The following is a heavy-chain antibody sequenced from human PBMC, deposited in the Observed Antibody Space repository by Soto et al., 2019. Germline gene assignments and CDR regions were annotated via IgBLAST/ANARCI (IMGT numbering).Heavy chain of an antibody. CDR3: ARHHVPPEMPPNYSYYGMDV. CDR1: GYSFTSSW. J-gene: IGHJ6*02. V-gene: IGHV5-51*01. CDR2: IYPGDSDT. Sequence: PGESLKISCKGSGYSFTSSWIGWVRQMPGKGLEWMGIIYPGDSDTRYSPSFQGQVTISADKSISTAYLQWSSLKASDTAMYYCARHHVPPEMPPNYSYYGMDVWGQGTTVTVSS. D-gene: IGHD2-2*01.